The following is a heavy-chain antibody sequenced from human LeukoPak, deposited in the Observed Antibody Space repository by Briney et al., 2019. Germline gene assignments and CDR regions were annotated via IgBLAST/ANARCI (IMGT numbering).Heavy chain of an antibody. CDR1: GGTFSSYA. J-gene: IGHJ4*02. V-gene: IGHV1-69*05. CDR2: IIPIFGTA. D-gene: IGHD3-22*01. CDR3: ARVGRAYYDSSGYFIFDY. Sequence: ASVKVSCKASGGTFSSYAISWVRQAPGQGLEWMGRIIPIFGTANCAQKFQGRVTITTDESTSTAYMELSSLRSEDTAVYYCARVGRAYYDSSGYFIFDYWGQGTLVTVSS.